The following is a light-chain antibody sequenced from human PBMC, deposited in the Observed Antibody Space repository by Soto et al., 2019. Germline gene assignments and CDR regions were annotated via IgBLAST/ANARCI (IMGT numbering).Light chain of an antibody. Sequence: QSALTQPASVSGSPGQSITISCTGTSSDVGNYNLVSWYQRHPGKAPKLMIYEGSKRPSGVSDRFSGSKSGNTASLTISGLQAEDEADYYCCSYAGSSTLVFGGGTKVTVL. J-gene: IGLJ2*01. CDR2: EGS. V-gene: IGLV2-23*01. CDR3: CSYAGSSTLV. CDR1: SSDVGNYNL.